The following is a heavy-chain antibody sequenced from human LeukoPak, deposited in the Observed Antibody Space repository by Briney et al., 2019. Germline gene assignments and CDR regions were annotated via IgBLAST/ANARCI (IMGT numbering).Heavy chain of an antibody. J-gene: IGHJ6*04. CDR2: IIPILRTQ. Sequence: GASVKVSCKASGGTFSSYTISWVRQAPGQGLEWMGGIIPILRTQNYAQKFQGRVTITADESTTTAYMELSSLRSEDTAVYYCAGGLIRGVIRPHYYYAMDVWGKGTTVTVSS. V-gene: IGHV1-69*13. CDR1: GGTFSSYT. CDR3: AGGLIRGVIRPHYYYAMDV. D-gene: IGHD3-10*01.